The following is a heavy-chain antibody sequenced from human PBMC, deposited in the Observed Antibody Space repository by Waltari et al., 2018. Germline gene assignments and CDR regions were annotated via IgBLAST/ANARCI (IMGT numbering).Heavy chain of an antibody. CDR1: AFTFSSYS. CDR3: AREGLAPGTVTGTGSYDS. CDR2: ISTSSSYK. J-gene: IGHJ4*02. D-gene: IGHD6-19*01. V-gene: IGHV3-21*03. Sequence: EVQLVESGGGLVKPGGSLRLSCTASAFTFSSYSMNWVRQAPGKGLEWVSSISTSSSYKYYADSLKGRFTISRDNAKNSLYLQMNSLRAEDTAVYYCAREGLAPGTVTGTGSYDSWGQGTLVTVSS.